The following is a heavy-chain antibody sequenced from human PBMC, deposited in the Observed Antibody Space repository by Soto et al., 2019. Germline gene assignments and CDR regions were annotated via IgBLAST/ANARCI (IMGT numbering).Heavy chain of an antibody. CDR2: IIPIFGTA. Sequence: QVQLVQSGAAVKKPGSSVRMSCKVSGGTFSTDAITWVRQAPGQGLEWMGGIIPIFGTANYAQKFQGRVTITADGSTNTAYMEVRSLRSEDTAVYYCARSHDSGWFYLDYWGQGTLVTVSS. CDR3: ARSHDSGWFYLDY. CDR1: GGTFSTDA. V-gene: IGHV1-69*12. J-gene: IGHJ4*02. D-gene: IGHD6-19*01.